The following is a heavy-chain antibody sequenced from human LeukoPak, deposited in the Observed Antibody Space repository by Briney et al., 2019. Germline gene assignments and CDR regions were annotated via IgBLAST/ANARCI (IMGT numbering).Heavy chain of an antibody. Sequence: SETLSLTCTVSGGSISSSSYYWGWIRQPPGKGLEWIGSIYYSGGTYYNPSLKSRVTISVDTSKNQFSLKLSSVTAADTAVYYCASPRRKGGFDPWGQGTLVTVSS. CDR3: ASPRRKGGFDP. V-gene: IGHV4-39*07. CDR2: IYYSGGT. D-gene: IGHD1-14*01. CDR1: GGSISSSSYY. J-gene: IGHJ5*02.